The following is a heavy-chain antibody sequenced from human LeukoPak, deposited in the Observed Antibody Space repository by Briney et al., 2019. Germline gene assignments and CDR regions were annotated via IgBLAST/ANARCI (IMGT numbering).Heavy chain of an antibody. J-gene: IGHJ4*02. D-gene: IGHD3-10*01. CDR3: ASIRITIVRGVRRPSDY. Sequence: SETLSLTCAVYGGSFSGYYWSWIRQPPGRGLEWIGEINNSGSTNYNQSLKSRVTISVETSTTQFSLKLTSVTAADTAVYYCASIRITIVRGVRRPSDYWGQGTLVTVSS. CDR1: GGSFSGYY. V-gene: IGHV4-34*01. CDR2: INNSGST.